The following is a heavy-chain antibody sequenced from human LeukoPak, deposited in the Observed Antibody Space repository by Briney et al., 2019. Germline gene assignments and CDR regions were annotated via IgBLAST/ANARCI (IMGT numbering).Heavy chain of an antibody. CDR2: INHSGST. CDR3: ARDLITIFGVAGPLDV. CDR1: GGSFSGYY. J-gene: IGHJ6*04. V-gene: IGHV4-34*01. Sequence: PSETLSLTCAVYGGSFSGYYWSWIRQPPGKGLEWIGEINHSGSTNYNPSLESRVTISVDTSKNQFSLKLGSVTAADTAVYYCARDLITIFGVAGPLDVWGKGTTVTVSS. D-gene: IGHD3-3*01.